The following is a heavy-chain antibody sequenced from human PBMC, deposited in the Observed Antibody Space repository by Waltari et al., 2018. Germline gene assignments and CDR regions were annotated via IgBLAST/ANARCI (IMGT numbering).Heavy chain of an antibody. J-gene: IGHJ5*02. V-gene: IGHV4-4*07. CDR3: ARDQYYDSSGYYYPNWFDP. CDR2: IYTSGST. D-gene: IGHD3-22*01. CDR1: GGSISSYY. Sequence: QVQLQESGPGLVKPSETLSLTCTVSGGSISSYYWSWIRQPAGKGLEWIGRIYTSGSTNYNPSLKSRVTMSVDTSKNQFSLKLSSVTAADTAVYYCARDQYYDSSGYYYPNWFDPWGQGTLVTVSS.